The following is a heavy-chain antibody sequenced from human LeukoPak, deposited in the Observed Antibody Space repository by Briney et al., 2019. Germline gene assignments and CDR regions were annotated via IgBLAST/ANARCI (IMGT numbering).Heavy chain of an antibody. J-gene: IGHJ4*02. CDR2: TSYDGSNK. CDR3: ARAPSSGPNGLLDY. CDR1: GFTFSSYA. Sequence: PGRSLRLSCAASGFTFSSYAMHWVRQAPGKGLEWVAVTSYDGSNKYYADSVKGRFTISRDNSKNTLYLQMNSLRAEDTAVYYCARAPSSGPNGLLDYWGQGTLVTVSS. D-gene: IGHD2-2*01. V-gene: IGHV3-30*04.